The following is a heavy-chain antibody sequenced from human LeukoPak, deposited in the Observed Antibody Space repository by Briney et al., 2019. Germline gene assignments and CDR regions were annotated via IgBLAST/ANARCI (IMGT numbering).Heavy chain of an antibody. J-gene: IGHJ4*02. D-gene: IGHD3-16*02. CDR1: GYTFTSYG. CDR3: ARDSQYDYVWGSYRQARFDY. CDR2: ISAYNGNT. V-gene: IGHV1-18*01. Sequence: ASVKVSCKASGYTFTSYGISWVRQAPGQGLEWMGWISAYNGNTNYAQKLQGRVTMTTDTSTSTAYMELRSLRSDDTAVYYCARDSQYDYVWGSYRQARFDYWGQGTLVTVSS.